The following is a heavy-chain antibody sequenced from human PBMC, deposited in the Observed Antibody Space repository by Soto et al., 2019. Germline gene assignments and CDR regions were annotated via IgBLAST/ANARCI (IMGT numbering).Heavy chain of an antibody. CDR2: ITSTSSYI. J-gene: IGHJ4*02. D-gene: IGHD2-21*02. CDR1: GFPFSSYT. V-gene: IGHV3-21*01. CDR3: ARDGARDRGDKGFDY. Sequence: SGFPFSSYTMHWVRQAPGKGLEWVLSITSTSSYIYYTDSLKGRFTISRENAQNSLYRQTYSLXPGDTAVYYCARDGARDRGDKGFDYWGQGTLVTVSS.